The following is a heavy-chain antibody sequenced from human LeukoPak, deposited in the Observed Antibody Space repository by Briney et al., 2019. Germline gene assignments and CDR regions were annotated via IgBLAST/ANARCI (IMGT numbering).Heavy chain of an antibody. V-gene: IGHV4-61*02. J-gene: IGHJ6*02. CDR3: ARVTPRDYYYGMDV. CDR2: LYTSGST. D-gene: IGHD2-21*02. CDR1: GGSISSGNYY. Sequence: PSQTLSLTCTVSGGSISSGNYYWSWIRQPAGRGLEWIGRLYTSGSTNYNPSLKSRVTISVDTSKNQFSLKLSSVTAADTAVYYRARVTPRDYYYGMDVWGQGTTVTVSS.